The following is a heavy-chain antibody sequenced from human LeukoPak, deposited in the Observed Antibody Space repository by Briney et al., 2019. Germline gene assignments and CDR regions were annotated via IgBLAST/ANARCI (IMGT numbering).Heavy chain of an antibody. CDR3: ARVGGKNYGSGSYYFDP. J-gene: IGHJ5*02. V-gene: IGHV3-30*02. CDR1: GFTFSSYG. D-gene: IGHD3-10*01. Sequence: GGSLRLSCAASGFTFSSYGMHWVRQAPGKGLEWVAFIRYDGSNKYYADSVKGRFTISRDNSKNTLYLQMNSLRAEDTAVYYCARVGGKNYGSGSYYFDPWGQGTLVTVSS. CDR2: IRYDGSNK.